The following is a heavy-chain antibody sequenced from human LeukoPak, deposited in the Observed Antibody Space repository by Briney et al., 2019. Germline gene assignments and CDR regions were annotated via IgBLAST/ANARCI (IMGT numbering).Heavy chain of an antibody. J-gene: IGHJ4*02. CDR1: GFTFSSYS. CDR3: ARTDGSWYSGDY. Sequence: PGGSLRLSCAASGFTFSSYSVNWVRQAPGKGLEWVSSISSSSSYIYYADSVKGRFTISRDNAKNSLYLQMNSLRAEDTAVYYCARTDGSWYSGDYWGQGTLVTVSS. D-gene: IGHD6-13*01. V-gene: IGHV3-21*01. CDR2: ISSSSSYI.